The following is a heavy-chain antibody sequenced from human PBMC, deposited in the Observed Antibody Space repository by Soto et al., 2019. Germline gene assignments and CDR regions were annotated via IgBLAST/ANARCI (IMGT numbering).Heavy chain of an antibody. CDR1: GDTFSNSA. V-gene: IGHV1-69*12. CDR3: ARADTIFGPQSAYYYYNMDV. CDR2: IIPIFGTA. D-gene: IGHD3-3*01. J-gene: IGHJ6*02. Sequence: QVQLVQSGAEVKKPGSSVKVSCKASGDTFSNSAITWVRQAPGQGLEWIGGIIPIFGTANYAQKFQGRVAITADESTSTAYMELSNLRSEDTAVFYCARADTIFGPQSAYYYYNMDVWGQGTTVTVSS.